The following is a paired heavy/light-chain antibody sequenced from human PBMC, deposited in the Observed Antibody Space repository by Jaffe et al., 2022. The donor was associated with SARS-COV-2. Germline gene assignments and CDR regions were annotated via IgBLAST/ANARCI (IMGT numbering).Heavy chain of an antibody. J-gene: IGHJ4*02. CDR3: ARGDGYNGLTN. D-gene: IGHD5-12*01. CDR2: INPYNGNT. CDR1: GYTFTSYG. Sequence: QVQLVQSGAEVKKPGASVKVSCKASGYTFTSYGITWVRQAPGQGLEWMGWINPYNGNTNYAQKLQDRVTMTTDTSTSTAYMEVRSLRSDDTAIFYCARGDGYNGLTNWGQGTLVTVSS. V-gene: IGHV1-18*01.
Light chain of an antibody. CDR1: QSVLYSSNNKNY. CDR3: QQYYSTPFT. V-gene: IGKV4-1*01. Sequence: DIVMTQSPDSLAVSLDERATINCKSSQSVLYSSNNKNYLAWYQQKPGQPPKLLIYWASTRESGVPDRFSGSGSGTDFTLTISSLQAEDVAVYYCQQYYSTPFTFGPGTKVDIK. CDR2: WAS. J-gene: IGKJ3*01.